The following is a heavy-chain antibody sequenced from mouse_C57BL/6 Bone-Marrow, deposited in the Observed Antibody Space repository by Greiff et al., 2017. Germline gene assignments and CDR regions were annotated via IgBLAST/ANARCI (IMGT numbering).Heavy chain of an antibody. V-gene: IGHV1-64*01. J-gene: IGHJ2*01. Sequence: QVHVKQPGAELVKPGASVKLSCKASGYTFTSYWMHWVKQRPGQGLEWIGMIHPNSGSTNYNEKFKSKATLTVDKSSSTAYMQLSSLTSEDSAVYYCARTFITSVGYFDYWGQGTTLTVSS. D-gene: IGHD1-1*01. CDR2: IHPNSGST. CDR3: ARTFITSVGYFDY. CDR1: GYTFTSYW.